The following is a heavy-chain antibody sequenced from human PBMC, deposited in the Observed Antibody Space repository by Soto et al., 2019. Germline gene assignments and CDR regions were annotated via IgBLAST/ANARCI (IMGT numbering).Heavy chain of an antibody. CDR2: INPNSGGT. Sequence: GASVKVSCKASGYTFTGYYMHWVRQAPGQGLEWMGWINPNSGGTNYAQKFQGRVTMTRDTSISTAYMELSRLRSDDTAVYYCAILEGSIAARRGRAIYYWGQGTLVTVSS. J-gene: IGHJ4*02. CDR3: AILEGSIAARRGRAIYY. V-gene: IGHV1-2*02. CDR1: GYTFTGYY. D-gene: IGHD6-6*01.